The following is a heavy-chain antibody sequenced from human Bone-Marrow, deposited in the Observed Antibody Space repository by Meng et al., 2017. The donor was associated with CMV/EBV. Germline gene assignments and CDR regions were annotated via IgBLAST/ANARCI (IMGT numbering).Heavy chain of an antibody. CDR1: GGSFSGYY. Sequence: SETLSLTCAGYGGSFSGYYWSWIRQPPGKGLEWIGEINHSGSTNYNTSLKSRVTRSVDTSKNQFSLKLSSVTAADTAVYYCASRLVGATSRVFDDWGHGTLVTVSS. CDR3: ASRLVGATSRVFDD. V-gene: IGHV4-34*01. CDR2: INHSGST. J-gene: IGHJ4*01. D-gene: IGHD1-26*01.